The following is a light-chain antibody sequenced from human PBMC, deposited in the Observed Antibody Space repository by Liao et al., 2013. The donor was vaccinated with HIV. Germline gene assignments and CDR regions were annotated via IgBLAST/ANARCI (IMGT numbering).Light chain of an antibody. V-gene: IGLV3-1*01. CDR2: EDN. CDR3: QAWDSSLGV. CDR1: KLGDKY. J-gene: IGLJ3*02. Sequence: SYELTQPPSVSVSPGQTASITCSGDKLGDKYACWYQQKPGQSPVLVIYEDNKRPSGIPERLSGSNSGNTATLTISGTQAMDEADYYCQAWDSSLGVFGGGTKLTVL.